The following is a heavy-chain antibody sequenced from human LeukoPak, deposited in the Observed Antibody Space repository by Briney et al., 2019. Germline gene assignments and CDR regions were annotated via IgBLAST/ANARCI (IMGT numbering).Heavy chain of an antibody. CDR2: INHSGST. CDR1: GGSFSGYY. Sequence: PSETLSLTCAVHGGSFSGYYWSWIRQPPGKGLEWIGEINHSGSTNYNPSLKSRVTISVDTSKNQFSLKLSSVTAADTAVYYCARAPRVMVRGVIIKGGYYFDYWGQGTLVTVSS. J-gene: IGHJ4*02. V-gene: IGHV4-34*01. CDR3: ARAPRVMVRGVIIKGGYYFDY. D-gene: IGHD3-10*01.